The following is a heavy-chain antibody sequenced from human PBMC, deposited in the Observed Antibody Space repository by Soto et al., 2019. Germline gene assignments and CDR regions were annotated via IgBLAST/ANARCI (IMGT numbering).Heavy chain of an antibody. V-gene: IGHV3-64*04. CDR2: ITDNGSST. CDR3: AKGDCGWTLWYFDF. D-gene: IGHD3-16*01. CDR1: GFTFSTYA. J-gene: IGHJ4*02. Sequence: PGGSLRLSCSASGFTFSTYALHWVRQTPGRGLEYVSAITDNGSSTYYADSVKGRFTISRDNSENTLYLQMNSLRAEDTAVYYCAKGDCGWTLWYFDFSVQGMLGTVSS.